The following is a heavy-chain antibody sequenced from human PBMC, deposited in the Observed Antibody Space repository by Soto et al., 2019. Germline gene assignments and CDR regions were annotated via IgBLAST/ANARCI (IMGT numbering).Heavy chain of an antibody. V-gene: IGHV4-59*01. CDR3: ARAGTTMVRGVISGWFDP. CDR2: IYYSGST. J-gene: IGHJ5*02. CDR1: GGSISSYY. Sequence: SETLSLTCTVSGGSISSYYWSWIRQPPGKGLEWIGYIYYSGSTNYNPSLKSRVTISVDTSKNQFSLKLSSVTAADTAVYYCARAGTTMVRGVISGWFDPSGQGTLVTVS. D-gene: IGHD3-10*01.